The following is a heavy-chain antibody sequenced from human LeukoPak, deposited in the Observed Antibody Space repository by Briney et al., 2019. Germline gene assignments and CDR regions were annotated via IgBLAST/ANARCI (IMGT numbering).Heavy chain of an antibody. CDR3: ARAIAAAKTYYYYYYYMDV. V-gene: IGHV7-4-1*02. CDR1: GYTFTSSG. Sequence: ASVKVSCKASGYTFTSSGISWVRQAPGQGLEGMGWINTNTGNPTYAQGFTGRFVFSLDTSVSTAYLQISSLKAEDTAVYYCARAIAAAKTYYYYYYYMDVWGKGTTVTVSS. CDR2: INTNTGNP. D-gene: IGHD6-13*01. J-gene: IGHJ6*03.